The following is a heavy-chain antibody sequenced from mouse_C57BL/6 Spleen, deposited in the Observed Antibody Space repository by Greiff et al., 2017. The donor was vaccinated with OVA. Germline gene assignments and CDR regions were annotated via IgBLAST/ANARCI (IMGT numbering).Heavy chain of an antibody. CDR3: AGGSSLPFDY. Sequence: VQLQQPGAELVRPGSSVKLSCKASGYTFTSYWMDWVKQRPGQGLEWIGNIYPSDSETHYNQKFKDKAKLTVDKSSSTAYMQLSSLTSEDSAVYYCAGGSSLPFDYWGQGTTLTVSS. D-gene: IGHD1-1*01. CDR2: IYPSDSET. V-gene: IGHV1-61*01. CDR1: GYTFTSYW. J-gene: IGHJ2*01.